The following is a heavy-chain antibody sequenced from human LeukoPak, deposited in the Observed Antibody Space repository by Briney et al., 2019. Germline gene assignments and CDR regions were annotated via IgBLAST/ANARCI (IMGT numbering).Heavy chain of an antibody. D-gene: IGHD2/OR15-2a*01. CDR2: INPNSGGT. CDR1: GYTFTNYN. J-gene: IGHJ4*02. Sequence: GASVKVSCKASGYTFTNYNMHWVRQAPGQGLEWMGWINPNSGGTNYAQKFQGRVTMTRDTSISTAYMELSRLRSDDTAVYYCARDDYSLSGGDYWGQGTLVTVSS. V-gene: IGHV1-2*02. CDR3: ARDDYSLSGGDY.